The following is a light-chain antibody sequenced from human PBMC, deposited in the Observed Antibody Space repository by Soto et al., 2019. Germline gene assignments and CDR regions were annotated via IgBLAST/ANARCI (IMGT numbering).Light chain of an antibody. CDR3: GTWDLSLSAGV. Sequence: QSVLTQPPSVSAAPGQKVTISCSGSSSNIGKKYVSWYQQFPGTAPKLLIYDNDKRPSGIPDRFSGSKSGTSATLGITGLQTGDEADYYCGTWDLSLSAGVFGGGTKLTVL. CDR2: DND. V-gene: IGLV1-51*01. CDR1: SSNIGKKY. J-gene: IGLJ2*01.